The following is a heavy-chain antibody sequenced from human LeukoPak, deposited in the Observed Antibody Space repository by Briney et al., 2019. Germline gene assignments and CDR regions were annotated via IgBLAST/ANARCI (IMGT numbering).Heavy chain of an antibody. J-gene: IGHJ6*03. CDR3: AKGQGSRYYYYMDV. CDR2: IRYDGSNE. Sequence: GGSLRLSCATSGFTFSSYGMHWVRQAPGKGLEWVAFIRYDGSNEYYADSVKGRFTTSRDNSKTTLYLQMNSLRAEDTAVYYCAKGQGSRYYYYMDVWGKGTTVTVSS. CDR1: GFTFSSYG. D-gene: IGHD6-13*01. V-gene: IGHV3-30*02.